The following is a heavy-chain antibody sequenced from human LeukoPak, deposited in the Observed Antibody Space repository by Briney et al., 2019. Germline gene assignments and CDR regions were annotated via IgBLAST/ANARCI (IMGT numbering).Heavy chain of an antibody. V-gene: IGHV3-66*04. CDR2: VYSGGST. CDR1: GFTVSSNY. CDR3: ARHSDSSGYYYFDY. D-gene: IGHD3-22*01. Sequence: GGSLRLSCAASGFTVSSNYMSWVRQAPGKGLEWVSVVYSGGSTYYADSVKGRFTISRDNSKNTLYLQMNSLGAEDTAVYYCARHSDSSGYYYFDYWGQGTLVTVSS. J-gene: IGHJ4*02.